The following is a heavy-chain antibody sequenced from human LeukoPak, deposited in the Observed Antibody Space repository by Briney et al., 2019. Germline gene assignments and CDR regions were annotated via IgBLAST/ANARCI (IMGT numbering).Heavy chain of an antibody. J-gene: IGHJ4*02. V-gene: IGHV4-34*01. D-gene: IGHD3-22*01. CDR1: GGSFSSYS. CDR2: INHRGRT. CDR3: RQYDGSVPVDC. Sequence: PSETLSLTCAVYGGSFSSYSWTWIRQPPGKGLEWIGEINHRGRTNYNPSLKSRLTMSVDTSKKQFSLKLTSVMAADTAVYYCRQYDGSVPVDCWGQGTLVTVSS.